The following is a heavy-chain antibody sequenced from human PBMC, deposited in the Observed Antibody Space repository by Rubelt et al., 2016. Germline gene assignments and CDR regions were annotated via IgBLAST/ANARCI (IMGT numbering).Heavy chain of an antibody. J-gene: IGHJ6*02. CDR1: GGSISSGGYY. D-gene: IGHD3-22*01. CDR3: ASYYDSSGYGYYYGMDV. Sequence: QVQLQESGPGLVKPSQTLSLTCTVSGGSISSGGYYWSWIRQHPGKGLEWIGSIYYSGSTYYNPSPKSRVTISVDTSKNQFSLKLSLVTAADTAVYYCASYYDSSGYGYYYGMDVWGQGTTVTVSS. V-gene: IGHV4-39*01. CDR2: IYYSGST.